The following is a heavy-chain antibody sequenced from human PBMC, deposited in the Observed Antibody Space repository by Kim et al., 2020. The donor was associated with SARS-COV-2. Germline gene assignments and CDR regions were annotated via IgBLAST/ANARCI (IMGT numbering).Heavy chain of an antibody. CDR1: GGTFSSYA. J-gene: IGHJ6*03. CDR2: IIPILGIA. D-gene: IGHD4-4*01. V-gene: IGHV1-69*04. Sequence: SVKVSCKASGGTFSSYAISWVRQAPGQGLEWMGRIIPILGIANYAQKFQGRVTITADKSTSTAHMELSSLRSEDTAVYYCARADVNSVREYYYYYMDVWGKGTTVTVSS. CDR3: ARADVNSVREYYYYYMDV.